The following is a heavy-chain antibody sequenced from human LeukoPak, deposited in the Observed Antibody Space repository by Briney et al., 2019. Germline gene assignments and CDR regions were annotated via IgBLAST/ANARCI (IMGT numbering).Heavy chain of an antibody. CDR3: ARGSLGLTL. CDR1: GFTFSSYG. V-gene: IGHV4-59*01. CDR2: IYYSGST. J-gene: IGHJ4*02. D-gene: IGHD1-14*01. Sequence: GSLRLSCAASGFTFSSYGMSWIRQPPGKGLEWIGYIYYSGSTNYNPSLNSRVTLSVDTSNQFSLKLTSVTAADTAVYYCARGSLGLTLWGQGTLVTVSS.